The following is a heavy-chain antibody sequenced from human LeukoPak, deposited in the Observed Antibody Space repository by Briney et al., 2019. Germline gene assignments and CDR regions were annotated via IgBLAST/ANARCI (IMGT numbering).Heavy chain of an antibody. J-gene: IGHJ4*02. CDR2: INHSGST. V-gene: IGHV4-34*01. CDR3: ARAPRRSITMIVMPRGYYFDY. D-gene: IGHD3-22*01. Sequence: PSETLSLTCAVYGGSFGVYYWSWIRQPPGKGLEWIGEINHSGSTNYNPSLKSRVTISVDTSKTQFSLKLSSVTAADTAVYYCARAPRRSITMIVMPRGYYFDYWGQGTLVTVSS. CDR1: GGSFGVYY.